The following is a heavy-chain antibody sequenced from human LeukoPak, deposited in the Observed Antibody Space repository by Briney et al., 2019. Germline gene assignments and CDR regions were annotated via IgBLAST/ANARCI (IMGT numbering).Heavy chain of an antibody. CDR1: GGSFSGYY. J-gene: IGHJ3*02. CDR3: ARLSSGSAFDI. CDR2: IYYSGST. D-gene: IGHD2-15*01. Sequence: SETLSLTCAVYGGSFSGYYWSLIRQPPGKGLEWIGSIYYSGSTYYNPSLKSRVTISVDTSKNQFSLKLSSVTAADTAVYYCARLSSGSAFDIWGQGTMVTVSS. V-gene: IGHV4-34*01.